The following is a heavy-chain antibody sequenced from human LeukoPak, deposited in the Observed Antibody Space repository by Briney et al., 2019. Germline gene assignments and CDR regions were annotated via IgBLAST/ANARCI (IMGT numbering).Heavy chain of an antibody. CDR1: GYRFSSYW. Sequence: GESLKISCKASGYRFSSYWIGWVRQMPGKGLEWMGMIYPADADTKYSPSLQGRVTISADNSVGAAYLQWSSLQASDTAIYFCARQNENFDYWGQGTPVTVSS. V-gene: IGHV5-51*01. CDR3: ARQNENFDY. J-gene: IGHJ4*02. CDR2: IYPADADT.